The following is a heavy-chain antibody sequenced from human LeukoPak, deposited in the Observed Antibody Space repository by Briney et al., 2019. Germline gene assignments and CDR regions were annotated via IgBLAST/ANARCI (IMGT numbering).Heavy chain of an antibody. V-gene: IGHV3-23*01. Sequence: QAGGSLRLSCGAPGFILSSFSMTWVRQAPGKGREGGATISGGGTNYLEAGKGRGTISRDDTKSTLYLQINSLRADDTALYYCAKVHGDSLFDVWGQGTLVTVSS. CDR3: AKVHGDSLFDV. CDR2: ISGGGT. CDR1: GFILSSFS. J-gene: IGHJ4*02. D-gene: IGHD5-24*01.